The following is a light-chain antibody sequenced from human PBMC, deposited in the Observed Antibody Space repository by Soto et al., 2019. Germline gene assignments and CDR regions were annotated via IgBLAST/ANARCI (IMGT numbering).Light chain of an antibody. J-gene: IGLJ1*01. Sequence: QSVLTQPPSVSGAPGQTVTISCTGSSSNIGAGYDVHWYQQLPGTAPKLLIYGNSNRPSGVPDRFSDSKSGTSASLAITGLQAEDEADYYCQSYDSSLSGFYVFGTGTKVTVL. CDR1: SSNIGAGYD. CDR3: QSYDSSLSGFYV. V-gene: IGLV1-40*01. CDR2: GNS.